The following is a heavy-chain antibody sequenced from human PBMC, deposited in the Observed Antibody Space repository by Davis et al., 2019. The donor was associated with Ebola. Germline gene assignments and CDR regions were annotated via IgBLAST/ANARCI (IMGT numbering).Heavy chain of an antibody. CDR3: ARHWGRSFDM. Sequence: MPSETLSLTCAVYGASFSDHFWSWIRQPPGQGLEWIGEIHHSGSTKRNPSLRSRVTISPETSKNQFSLKLSSVTAADTAVYYCARHWGRSFDMWGQGTVVTVSS. CDR1: GASFSDHF. J-gene: IGHJ3*02. V-gene: IGHV4-34*01. CDR2: IHHSGST. D-gene: IGHD7-27*01.